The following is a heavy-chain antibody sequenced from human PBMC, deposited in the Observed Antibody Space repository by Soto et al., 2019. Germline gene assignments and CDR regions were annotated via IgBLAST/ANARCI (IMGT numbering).Heavy chain of an antibody. CDR2: ISAYSTNT. J-gene: IGHJ4*02. V-gene: IGHV1-18*01. CDR3: ARVGSETSYYFDF. Sequence: RASVKVSCKTSGYSVSNYGITWVRQAPGQGLEWMGWISAYSTNTNYAQKFHDRVTLTPDTSANTVYMELRSLTSDDTAVYYCARVGSETSYYFDFWGQGTLVTSPQ. D-gene: IGHD2-15*01. CDR1: GYSVSNYG.